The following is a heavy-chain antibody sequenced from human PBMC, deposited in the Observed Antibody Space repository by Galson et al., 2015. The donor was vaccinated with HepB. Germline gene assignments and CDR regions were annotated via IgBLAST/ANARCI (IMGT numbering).Heavy chain of an antibody. Sequence: SLRLSCAASGFTFSDYYMSWIRQAPGKRLEWVSYISSSSSYTNYADSVKGRFTISRDNAKNSLYLQMNSLRAEDTAVYYCARDGGSSWSPFDYWGQGTLVTVSS. CDR3: ARDGGSSWSPFDY. J-gene: IGHJ4*02. CDR2: ISSSSSYT. CDR1: GFTFSDYY. D-gene: IGHD6-13*01. V-gene: IGHV3-11*05.